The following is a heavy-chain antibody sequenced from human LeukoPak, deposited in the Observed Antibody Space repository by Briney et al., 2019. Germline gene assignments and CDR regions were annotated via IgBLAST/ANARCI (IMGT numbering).Heavy chain of an antibody. CDR3: ARATGSDFDY. CDR2: IYHSGST. D-gene: IGHD1-26*01. J-gene: IGHJ4*02. V-gene: IGHV4-38-2*02. Sequence: SETLSLTCTVSGYSISSGYYWGWIRQPPGKGLEWIGSIYHSGSTYYNPSLKSRVTISVDTSKNQFSLKLHSMTPEDTAVYYCARATGSDFDYWGQGTLVTVSS. CDR1: GYSISSGYY.